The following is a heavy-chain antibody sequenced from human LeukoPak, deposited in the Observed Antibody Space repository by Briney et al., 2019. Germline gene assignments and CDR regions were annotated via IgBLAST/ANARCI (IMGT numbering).Heavy chain of an antibody. CDR3: ARVTGYMVEGYFDY. Sequence: SETLSLTCSVSGGSISSYYWSWTRQPPGKGLEWIGYIYYSGRTNYNPSLKSRVTISVDTSKNHFSLRLSSVTAADTAVYYCARVTGYMVEGYFDYWGQGTLVTVSS. V-gene: IGHV4-59*01. D-gene: IGHD6-13*01. J-gene: IGHJ4*02. CDR1: GGSISSYY. CDR2: IYYSGRT.